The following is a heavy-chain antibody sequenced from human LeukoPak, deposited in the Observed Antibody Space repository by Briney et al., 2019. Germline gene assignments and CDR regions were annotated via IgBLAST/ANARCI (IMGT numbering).Heavy chain of an antibody. CDR1: GFTFDDYA. Sequence: GGSLRLSCAASGFTFDDYAMHWVRQAPGKGLEWVSGISWNSGSIGYADSVKGRFTISRDNAKNSLYLQMNSLRAEDTALYYCAKAGLRSATYFDYWGQGTLVTVSS. CDR3: AKAGLRSATYFDY. CDR2: ISWNSGSI. D-gene: IGHD4-17*01. J-gene: IGHJ4*02. V-gene: IGHV3-9*01.